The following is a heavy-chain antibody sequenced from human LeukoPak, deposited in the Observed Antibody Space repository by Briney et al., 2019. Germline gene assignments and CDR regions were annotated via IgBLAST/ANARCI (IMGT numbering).Heavy chain of an antibody. CDR2: IRSKANSYAT. J-gene: IGHJ3*02. V-gene: IGHV3-73*01. CDR3: TRLMVQGVNAFDI. Sequence: PGGSLRLFCAASGFTFSVSAMHWVRQPSGKGWEGVGRIRSKANSYATAYASSVKGRFTISRDDSKNTAYLQMNSLKAEDTAVYYCTRLMVQGVNAFDIWGQGTMVTVSS. D-gene: IGHD3-10*01. CDR1: GFTFSVSA.